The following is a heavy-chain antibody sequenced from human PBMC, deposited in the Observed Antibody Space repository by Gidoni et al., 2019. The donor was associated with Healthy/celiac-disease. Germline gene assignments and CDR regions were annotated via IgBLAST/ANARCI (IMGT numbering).Heavy chain of an antibody. CDR1: GFTFSSYA. V-gene: IGHV3-23*01. D-gene: IGHD2-15*01. J-gene: IGHJ4*02. Sequence: EVQLLESGGGLVQPGGSLRLSCAASGFTFSSYAMSWVRQAPGKGLEWVSAISGSGGSTYYADSVKGRFTISRDNSKNTLYLQMNSLRAEDTAVYYCAKVWGIVVVVATYLDYWGQGTLVTVSS. CDR2: ISGSGGST. CDR3: AKVWGIVVVVATYLDY.